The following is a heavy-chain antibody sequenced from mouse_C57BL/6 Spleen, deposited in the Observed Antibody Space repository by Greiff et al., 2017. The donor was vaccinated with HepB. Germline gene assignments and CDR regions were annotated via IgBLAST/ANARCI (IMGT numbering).Heavy chain of an antibody. CDR3: ARDEDYYYGSRSYYFDY. CDR1: GYTFTDYY. V-gene: IGHV1-26*01. J-gene: IGHJ2*01. CDR2: INPNNGGT. D-gene: IGHD1-1*01. Sequence: EVQLQQSGPELVKPGASVKISCKASGYTFTDYYMNWVKQSHGKSLEWIGDINPNNGGTSYNQKFKGKATLTVDKSSSTAYMELRSLTSEDSAVYYCARDEDYYYGSRSYYFDYWGQGTTLTVSS.